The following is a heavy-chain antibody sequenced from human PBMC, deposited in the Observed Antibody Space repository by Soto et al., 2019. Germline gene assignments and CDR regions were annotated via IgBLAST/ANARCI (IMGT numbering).Heavy chain of an antibody. V-gene: IGHV3-7*05. J-gene: IGHJ4*02. CDR2: IKPDGSEK. Sequence: EVQLVESGGGLVQPGGSLRLSCAASGFTFSSYWLSWVRQAPGKGLEWVANIKPDGSEKYYVDSVKGRFTSSRENAKNSLYLQMNSLRAENTAVYYCESNDYYDSSGYYPGVFVYWGQGTLVTVSS. CDR1: GFTFSSYW. D-gene: IGHD3-22*01. CDR3: ESNDYYDSSGYYPGVFVY.